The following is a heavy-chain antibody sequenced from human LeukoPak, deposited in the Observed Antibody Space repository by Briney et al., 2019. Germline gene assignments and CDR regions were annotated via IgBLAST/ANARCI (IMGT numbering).Heavy chain of an antibody. CDR1: GFTFSSYA. J-gene: IGHJ4*01. CDR2: ISYDGNNK. D-gene: IGHD5-12*01. CDR3: VREWVVVATFDY. V-gene: IGHV3-30-3*01. Sequence: GGSLRLSCAASGFTFSSYAMHWVRQALGKGLEWVAVISYDGNNKYYADSVKGRFTISRDNSKNTLYLQMNSLRAEDTAVYYCVREWVVVATFDYWGHGTLVTVSS.